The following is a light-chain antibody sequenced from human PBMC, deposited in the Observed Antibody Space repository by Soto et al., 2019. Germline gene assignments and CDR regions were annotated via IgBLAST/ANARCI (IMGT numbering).Light chain of an antibody. V-gene: IGLV1-44*01. CDR2: SYN. Sequence: QSVLTQPPSASGTPGQRVTISCSGSNFNIGRNSVNWYQQLPGTGPKLLIYSYNQRPSGVPDRFSGSKSGTSASLAISGLQSEDEADYYCAAWDDSLNGVVFGGGTQLTVL. CDR3: AAWDDSLNGVV. CDR1: NFNIGRNS. J-gene: IGLJ2*01.